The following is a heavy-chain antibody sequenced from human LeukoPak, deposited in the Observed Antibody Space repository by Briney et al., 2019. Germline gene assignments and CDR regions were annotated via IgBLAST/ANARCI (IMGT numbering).Heavy chain of an antibody. Sequence: SVKVSCKASGGTFSSYAISWVRQAPGQGLEWMGGIIPIFGTANYAQKFQGRVTITTDESTSTAYMELSSLRSEDTAVYYCARGLSRMGYYDSSGYYVQFDYWGQGTLVTVSS. D-gene: IGHD3-22*01. CDR2: IIPIFGTA. CDR1: GGTFSSYA. V-gene: IGHV1-69*05. CDR3: ARGLSRMGYYDSSGYYVQFDY. J-gene: IGHJ4*02.